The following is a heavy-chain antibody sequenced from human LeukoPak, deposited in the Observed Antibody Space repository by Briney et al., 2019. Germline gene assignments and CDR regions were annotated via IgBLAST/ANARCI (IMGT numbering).Heavy chain of an antibody. CDR1: GGSISSYY. J-gene: IGHJ3*02. D-gene: IGHD5-18*01. CDR3: ARAVVQLWSKYPDAFDI. V-gene: IGHV4-59*01. Sequence: KPSETLSLTCTVSGGSISSYYWSWIRQPPGKGREWIGYIYYSGSTNYNPSLKSRVTISVDTSKNQFSLKLSSVTAADTAVYYCARAVVQLWSKYPDAFDIWGQGTMVTVSS. CDR2: IYYSGST.